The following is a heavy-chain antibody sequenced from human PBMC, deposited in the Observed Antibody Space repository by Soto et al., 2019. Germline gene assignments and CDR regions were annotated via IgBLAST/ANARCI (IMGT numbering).Heavy chain of an antibody. Sequence: QVQLQESGPGLVKPSETLSLTCSVSGGSISSYFWSWIRQPAGKGLEWIGRISTSGSTNDNPSLKSRVTMSIDTSNNQFSLKLISVTAADTDIYYCARTLLPATKGAFDIWGQGTLVTVSS. V-gene: IGHV4-4*07. CDR3: ARTLLPATKGAFDI. D-gene: IGHD2-2*01. CDR1: GGSISSYF. CDR2: ISTSGST. J-gene: IGHJ3*02.